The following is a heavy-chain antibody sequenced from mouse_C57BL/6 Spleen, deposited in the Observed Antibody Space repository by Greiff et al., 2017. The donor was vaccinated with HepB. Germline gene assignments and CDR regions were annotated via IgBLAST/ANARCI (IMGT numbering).Heavy chain of an antibody. CDR3: TPRLRYYFDY. Sequence: EVQLQQSGAELVRPGASVKLSCTASGFNIKDDYMHWVKQRPEQGLEWIGWIDPENGDTEYASKFQGKATITADTSSNTAYLQLSSLTAEDTAVYYCTPRLRYYFDYWGQGTTLTGAS. J-gene: IGHJ2*01. CDR1: GFNIKDDY. CDR2: IDPENGDT. V-gene: IGHV14-4*01.